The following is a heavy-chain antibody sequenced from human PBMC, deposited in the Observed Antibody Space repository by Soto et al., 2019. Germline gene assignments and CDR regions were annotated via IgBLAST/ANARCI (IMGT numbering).Heavy chain of an antibody. CDR3: AKASLLTGYKDSSSWYLDHLDY. CDR2: ISGSGGST. D-gene: IGHD6-13*01. CDR1: GFAFSSYA. V-gene: IGHV3-23*01. Sequence: PGGSLRLSCAASGFAFSSYAMSWVRQAPGKGLEWVSAISGSGGSTYYADSVKGRFTISRDNSKNTLYLQMNSLRAEDTAVYYCAKASLLTGYKDSSSWYLDHLDYWGQGPLVTVSS. J-gene: IGHJ4*02.